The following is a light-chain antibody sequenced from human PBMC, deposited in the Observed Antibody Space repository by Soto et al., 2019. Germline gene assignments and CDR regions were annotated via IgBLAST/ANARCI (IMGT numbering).Light chain of an antibody. Sequence: QSALTQPRSVSGSPGQSVTISCTETSSNVGGYNYISWFQQHPGKAPKLMIYGVNERPSGVPDRFFGSKSDNTASLTISGLQDEDEADYYCCSYAGSFTWLFGGGTKLTVL. CDR3: CSYAGSFTWL. CDR1: SSNVGGYNY. CDR2: GVN. V-gene: IGLV2-11*01. J-gene: IGLJ2*01.